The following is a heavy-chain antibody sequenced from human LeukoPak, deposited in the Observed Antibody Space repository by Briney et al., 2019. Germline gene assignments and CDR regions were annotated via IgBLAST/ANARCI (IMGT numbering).Heavy chain of an antibody. CDR3: ARDHEYSSGWLDY. J-gene: IGHJ4*02. Sequence: ASVKVSCKASDYTFTSYGISWVLQAPGQGLEWMGWISTYNGNTNYAQKFQGRVTMTTDTSTSTAYLELRSLRSDDTAIYYCARDHEYSSGWLDYWGQGALVTVSS. V-gene: IGHV1-18*01. CDR1: DYTFTSYG. D-gene: IGHD6-19*01. CDR2: ISTYNGNT.